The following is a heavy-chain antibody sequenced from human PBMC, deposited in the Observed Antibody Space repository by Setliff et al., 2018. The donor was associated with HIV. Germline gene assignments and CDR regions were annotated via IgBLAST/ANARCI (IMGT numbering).Heavy chain of an antibody. CDR1: GYTFTSYD. Sequence: GASVKVSCKASGYTFTSYDINWVRQATGQGLEWMGWMNPNTGNTGYAQKFQGRVSITRSTSINTAYMELSTLRSEDTAVYYCARGYLISGTQKSYYMDVWGKGTTVTVS. J-gene: IGHJ6*03. CDR3: ARGYLISGTQKSYYMDV. V-gene: IGHV1-8*03. CDR2: MNPNTGNT. D-gene: IGHD1-26*01.